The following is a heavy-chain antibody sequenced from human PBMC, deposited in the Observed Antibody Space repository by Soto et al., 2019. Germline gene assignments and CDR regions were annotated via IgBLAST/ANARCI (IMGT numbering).Heavy chain of an antibody. CDR1: GGPISSSSYY. D-gene: IGHD3-10*01. CDR3: ARHDYYGSGNLDY. J-gene: IGHJ4*02. V-gene: IGHV4-39*01. Sequence: SETLSLTCTVSGGPISSSSYYWGWIRQPPGKGLEWIGSIYYSGSIYYNPSLKSRVTISVDTSKNQFSLKLSSVTAADTAVYYCARHDYYGSGNLDYWGQGTPVTVSS. CDR2: IYYSGSI.